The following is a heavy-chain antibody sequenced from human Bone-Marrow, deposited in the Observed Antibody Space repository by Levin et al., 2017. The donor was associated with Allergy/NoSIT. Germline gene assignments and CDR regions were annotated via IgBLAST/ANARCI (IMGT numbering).Heavy chain of an antibody. V-gene: IGHV3-30*18. Sequence: GGSLRLSCVVSGFNFKNYGMHWVRQPPGKGLEWVAVISYDGGETYYAESVKGRFTITRDSSRNTLYLQMNSLRTEDTAVYYCAKGGGTYYGDYWGQGTLVTVSS. CDR3: AKGGGTYYGDY. J-gene: IGHJ4*02. CDR1: GFNFKNYG. CDR2: ISYDGGET. D-gene: IGHD1-26*01.